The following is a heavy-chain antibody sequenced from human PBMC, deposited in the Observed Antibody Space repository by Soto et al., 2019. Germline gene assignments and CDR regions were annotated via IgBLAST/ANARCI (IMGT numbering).Heavy chain of an antibody. CDR1: DDSLSSTSYY. CDR2: VHFSGSI. V-gene: IGHV4-61*01. J-gene: IGHJ1*01. D-gene: IGHD2-2*01. Sequence: QVQLQESGPGLVKPSETLSLICSVSDDSLSSTSYYWSWIRQPPGKGLEWIGFVHFSGSIHYNASLKSRATISVDTSRKQISLNMTSLTAADTAVYFCGRGGDAHKMGRHWGQGTLVTVSS. CDR3: GRGGDAHKMGRH.